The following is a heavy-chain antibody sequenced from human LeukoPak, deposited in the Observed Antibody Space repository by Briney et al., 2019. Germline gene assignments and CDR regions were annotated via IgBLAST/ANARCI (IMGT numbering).Heavy chain of an antibody. Sequence: ASVKVSCKASGYTFTTYGITWVRQAPGQGLEGMGWISAYNGNTNYVQKFQGRVTMTTDTSTSTAYMELRSLRSDDTAVYYCARESTVGYYMDVWGKGTTVSVSS. CDR1: GYTFTTYG. V-gene: IGHV1-18*01. CDR2: ISAYNGNT. J-gene: IGHJ6*03. D-gene: IGHD4-11*01. CDR3: ARESTVGYYMDV.